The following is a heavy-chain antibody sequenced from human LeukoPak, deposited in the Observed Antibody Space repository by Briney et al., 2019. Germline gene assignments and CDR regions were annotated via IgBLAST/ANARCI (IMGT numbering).Heavy chain of an antibody. D-gene: IGHD6-13*01. CDR2: INPSGGSI. CDR1: GDTFSSYY. Sequence: ASVKVSCKASGDTFSSYYMHWVRQAPGQGLEWMGIINPSGGSITCAQMFQGRVTMTGDMSTSTVYMELSSLRSEDTSVYYCARGRYDSSSWYARAPGVYYYYYYMDVWGKGTTVTISS. V-gene: IGHV1-46*01. J-gene: IGHJ6*03. CDR3: ARGRYDSSSWYARAPGVYYYYYYMDV.